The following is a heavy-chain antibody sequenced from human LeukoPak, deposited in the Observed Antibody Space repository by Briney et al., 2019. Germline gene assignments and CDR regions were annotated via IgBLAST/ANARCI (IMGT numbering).Heavy chain of an antibody. CDR2: INHSGST. CDR1: GGSFSGYY. CDR3: AREYYSNHLGWYFDL. D-gene: IGHD4-11*01. J-gene: IGHJ2*01. Sequence: SETLSLTCAVYGGSFSGYYWSWIRQPPGKGLEWIGEINHSGSTNYNPSLKSRVTISVDTSKNQFSLKLSSVTAADTAVYYCAREYYSNHLGWYFDLWGRGTLVTVSS. V-gene: IGHV4-34*01.